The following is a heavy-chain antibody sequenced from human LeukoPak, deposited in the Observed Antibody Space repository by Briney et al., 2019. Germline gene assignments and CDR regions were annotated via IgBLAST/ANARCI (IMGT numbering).Heavy chain of an antibody. CDR1: GFTFSSYG. CDR3: ARGGYDQIGDYYYYGMDV. CDR2: IWYDGSNK. J-gene: IGHJ6*02. Sequence: GGSLRLSCAASGFTFSSYGMHWVRQAPGKGLEWVAVIWYDGSNKYYADSVKGRFTISRDNSKNTLYLQMNSLRAEDTAVYYCARGGYDQIGDYYYYGMDVWGQGTTVTVSS. D-gene: IGHD5-12*01. V-gene: IGHV3-33*01.